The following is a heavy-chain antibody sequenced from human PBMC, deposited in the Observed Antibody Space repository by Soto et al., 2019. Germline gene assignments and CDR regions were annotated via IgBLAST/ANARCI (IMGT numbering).Heavy chain of an antibody. D-gene: IGHD2-2*01. J-gene: IGHJ4*02. CDR3: AKQGPLHCSGTSCPYCFDY. Sequence: ASVKVSCKASGYTFTNSDINWVRQATGQGLEWMGWMNPNSGNTGYAQKFQGRVTMASNTSISTAYMELSSLRSEDTAVYYCAKQGPLHCSGTSCPYCFDYWGQGALVTVSS. V-gene: IGHV1-8*01. CDR1: GYTFTNSD. CDR2: MNPNSGNT.